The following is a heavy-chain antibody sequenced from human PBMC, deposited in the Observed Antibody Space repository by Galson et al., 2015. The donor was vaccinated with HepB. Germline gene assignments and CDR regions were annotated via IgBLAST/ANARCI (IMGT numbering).Heavy chain of an antibody. V-gene: IGHV3-21*01. D-gene: IGHD6-19*01. CDR1: GFTFDSYS. Sequence: SLRLSCAASGFTFDSYSMNWVRQAPGKGLEWVSSISNGSRDISYADSVKGRFTISRDNAADSLYLQMHSLRAEDSAVYYCAREGGSGWFSSHHYYGMDVWGQGTTVTVFS. CDR2: ISNGSRDI. J-gene: IGHJ6*02. CDR3: AREGGSGWFSSHHYYGMDV.